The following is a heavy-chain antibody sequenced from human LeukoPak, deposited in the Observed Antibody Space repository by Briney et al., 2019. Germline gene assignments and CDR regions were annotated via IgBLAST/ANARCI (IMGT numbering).Heavy chain of an antibody. J-gene: IGHJ4*02. CDR1: GYTFTTYE. Sequence: ASVKVSCKASGYTFTTYEITWVRQAAGQELEWMGWMKADSSNTGYAQKFKARVTMTRNTSISKAYMELNSLIVEDTAVYYCARGSRNLLYSDYWGQGTLITVSS. CDR2: MKADSSNT. CDR3: ARGSRNLLYSDY. V-gene: IGHV1-8*01. D-gene: IGHD1-14*01.